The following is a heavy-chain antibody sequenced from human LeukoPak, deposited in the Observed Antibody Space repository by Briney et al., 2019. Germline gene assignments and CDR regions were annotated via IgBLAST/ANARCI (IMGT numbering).Heavy chain of an antibody. CDR1: GFIFSSYW. D-gene: IGHD3-3*01. CDR2: ISWNSGSI. J-gene: IGHJ4*02. CDR3: AKGLRFLEWLFSPDFDY. V-gene: IGHV3-9*01. Sequence: GGSLRLSCAASGFIFSSYWMSWVRQAPGKGLEWVSGISWNSGSIGYADSVKGRFTISRDNAKNSLYLQMNSLRAEDTALYYCAKGLRFLEWLFSPDFDYWGQGTLVTVSS.